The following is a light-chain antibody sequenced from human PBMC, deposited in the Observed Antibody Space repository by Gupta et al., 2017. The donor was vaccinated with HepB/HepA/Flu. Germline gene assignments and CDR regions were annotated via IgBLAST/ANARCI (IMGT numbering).Light chain of an antibody. CDR1: SSDVGRYNY. CDR3: SSYAGSNNFV. CDR2: DVT. Sequence: QSALTQPPSASGSPGQSVTISCTGTSSDVGRYNYVSWYQLHPGKAPKLMIYDVTNRPSGVPDRFSGSKSVNTASLTVSGLQAEDEADYYCSSYAGSNNFVFGTGTKVTVL. V-gene: IGLV2-8*01. J-gene: IGLJ1*01.